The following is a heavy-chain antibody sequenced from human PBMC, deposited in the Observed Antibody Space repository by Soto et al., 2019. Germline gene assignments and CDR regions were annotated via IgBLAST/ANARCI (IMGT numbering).Heavy chain of an antibody. Sequence: TLSLTCPVSGVSISSIGYYLGVIRHPRGKGLEWIGSIFYSGSADYNPSLKSRVTTSVDTSQNQFPLKLSSVTAADTAVYYCACIFSGGYSYGFYXYGMDVWGQGTMVT. CDR3: ACIFSGGYSYGFYXYGMDV. D-gene: IGHD5-18*01. CDR1: GVSISSIGYY. J-gene: IGHJ6*02. V-gene: IGHV4-39*01. CDR2: IFYSGSA.